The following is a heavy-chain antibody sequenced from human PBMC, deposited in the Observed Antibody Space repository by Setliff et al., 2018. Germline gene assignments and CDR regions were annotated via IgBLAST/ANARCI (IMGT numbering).Heavy chain of an antibody. V-gene: IGHV3-11*01. Sequence: LSLTCAVSGYSISNGFYWGWIRQSPVKGLEWLAYIASNGYFTDYADAVKGRFVISRDNSQNSLHLQINGLRVEDTAEYYCAKGGGDWDNQHYVYDIWGQGTMVTVSS. J-gene: IGHJ3*02. CDR3: AKGGGDWDNQHYVYDI. D-gene: IGHD2-21*02. CDR2: IASNGYFT. CDR1: GYSISNGFY.